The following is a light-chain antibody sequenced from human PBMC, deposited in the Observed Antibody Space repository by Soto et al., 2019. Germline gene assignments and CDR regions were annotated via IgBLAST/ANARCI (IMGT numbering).Light chain of an antibody. CDR2: GAS. V-gene: IGKV3-20*01. CDR1: QSISSSY. CDR3: QQYVNSLT. Sequence: DIVLTQSPGTLSLSPGERGTLSCRASQSISSSYLAWYQQKPGQAPRLLIYGASTRATGIPDRFSGSGSGTDFTLNISRLEPEDFAVYYCQQYVNSLTFGGGTKVQIK. J-gene: IGKJ4*01.